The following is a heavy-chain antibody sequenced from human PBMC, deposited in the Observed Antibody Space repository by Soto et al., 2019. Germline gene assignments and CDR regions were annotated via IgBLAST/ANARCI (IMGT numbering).Heavy chain of an antibody. CDR3: ASGSNAGLDY. V-gene: IGHV1-3*01. CDR1: GYTFRAYS. CDR2: INGVNGNT. J-gene: IGHJ4*02. D-gene: IGHD3-10*01. Sequence: QVPVVQSGAEVNKPGASVKVSCKASGYTFRAYSMNWVRQAPGQRLEWMGWINGVNGNTEYSQTFQGRVTITRDTSASIAYMELSSLRPEDTAVYYCASGSNAGLDYWGQGTLVTVSS.